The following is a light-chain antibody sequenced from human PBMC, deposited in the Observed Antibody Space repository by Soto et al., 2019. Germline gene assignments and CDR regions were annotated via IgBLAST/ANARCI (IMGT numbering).Light chain of an antibody. CDR2: DAS. V-gene: IGKV1-13*02. J-gene: IGKJ5*01. Sequence: AIHLTQSPSSLSASVGDRVTITCRASQGISSALAWCQQKPGKPPKLLLYDASSLESGVPSRFSGSGSGTDFTLIISSLQPEDYATYYCQQFNSYPITFGQGTRLEIK. CDR1: QGISSA. CDR3: QQFNSYPIT.